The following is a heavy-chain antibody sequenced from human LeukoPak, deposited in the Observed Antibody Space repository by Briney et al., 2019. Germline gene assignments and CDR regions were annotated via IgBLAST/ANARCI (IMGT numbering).Heavy chain of an antibody. Sequence: GGSLRLSCAASGFTFSSYWMSWVRQAPGKGLEWVANIKQDGSEKYYVDSVKGRFTISRDNAKNSLYLQMNSLRAEDTAVYYCARADCSRTSCFQFDYWGQGTLVTVSS. CDR2: IKQDGSEK. CDR3: ARADCSRTSCFQFDY. CDR1: GFTFSSYW. J-gene: IGHJ4*02. V-gene: IGHV3-7*03. D-gene: IGHD2-2*01.